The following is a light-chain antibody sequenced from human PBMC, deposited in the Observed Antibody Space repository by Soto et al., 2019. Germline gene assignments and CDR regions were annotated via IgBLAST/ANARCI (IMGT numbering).Light chain of an antibody. CDR3: QQHPNWSIT. V-gene: IGKV3-15*01. CDR1: QSVSSN. CDR2: GAS. Sequence: KHSQTKLSVSPWERATLSFRASQSVSSNLAWYQQKPGQAPRLLIYGASTRATGIPARFSGSGSGTEFTLTISSLQFEDLAVYYFQQHPNWSITSGQGTRLEIK. J-gene: IGKJ5*01.